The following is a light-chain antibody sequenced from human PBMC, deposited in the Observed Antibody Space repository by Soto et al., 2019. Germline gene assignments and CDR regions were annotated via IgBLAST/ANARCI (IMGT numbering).Light chain of an antibody. CDR1: QSVSNDF. J-gene: IGKJ5*01. CDR3: QQRNNWPPGIT. CDR2: DVS. V-gene: IGKV3-11*01. Sequence: EIVLTQSPGILSLSPGQRVTLSCRASQSVSNDFLAWCQQKPGQAPRLLIYDVSNRATGIPARFSGSGSGTDFTLTISSLEPEDFAVYYCQQRNNWPPGITFGQGTRLEIK.